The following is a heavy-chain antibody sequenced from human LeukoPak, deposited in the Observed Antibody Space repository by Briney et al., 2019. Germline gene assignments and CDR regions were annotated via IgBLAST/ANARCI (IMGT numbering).Heavy chain of an antibody. D-gene: IGHD3-10*01. V-gene: IGHV4-34*01. CDR2: INHSGST. J-gene: IGHJ6*03. Sequence: PLETLSLTCTVSGGSINNYYWSGIRHPPGKGLEWIGEINHSGSTNHNPSLKSRVTTLVDTSKNQFSMKLSSVTAADTAVSYCARAKRSYGSGTYYNPYYMDVWGKGTTVTVSS. CDR3: ARAKRSYGSGTYYNPYYMDV. CDR1: GGSINNYY.